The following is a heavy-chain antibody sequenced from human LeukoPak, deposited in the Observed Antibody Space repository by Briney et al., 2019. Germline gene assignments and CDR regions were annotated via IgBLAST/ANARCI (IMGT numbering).Heavy chain of an antibody. V-gene: IGHV4-39*07. J-gene: IGHJ4*02. D-gene: IGHD6-13*01. Sequence: SETLSLTCTVSGGSISSSSYYWGWIRQPPGKGLEWIGSIYYSGSTYYNPSLKSRVTISVDTSKNQFSLKLSSVTAADTAVYYCARAAAGIGYFDYWGQGTLVTVSS. CDR3: ARAAAGIGYFDY. CDR2: IYYSGST. CDR1: GGSISSSSYY.